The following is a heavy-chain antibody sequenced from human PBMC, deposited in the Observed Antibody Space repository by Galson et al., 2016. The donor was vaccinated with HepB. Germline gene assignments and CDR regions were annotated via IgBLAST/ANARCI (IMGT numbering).Heavy chain of an antibody. CDR2: MNPTSGGT. D-gene: IGHD6-13*01. V-gene: IGHV1-2*05. CDR3: AKGSIAQPGALDI. J-gene: IGHJ4*02. CDR1: GYSLTDYY. Sequence: SVKVSCKASGYSLTDYYLHWVRQAPGQGLEWMGRMNPTSGGTKFADNFHGRVTLTRDTSTNTAYMELTRVTSDDTGVYYCAKGSIAQPGALDIWGQGTLVTVSS.